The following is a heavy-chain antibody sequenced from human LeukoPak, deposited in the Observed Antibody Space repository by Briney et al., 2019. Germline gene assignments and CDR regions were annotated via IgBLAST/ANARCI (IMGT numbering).Heavy chain of an antibody. CDR3: ARETSDTAMASYYFDQ. J-gene: IGHJ4*02. CDR2: IYMRGRT. D-gene: IGHD5-18*01. V-gene: IGHV4-4*07. Sequence: SETLSLTCTVSGGSISTYYWSWIRQPAGKGLEWIGRIYMRGRTNYNPSLQSRVTVSVDTSKNQFSLKLRSVTDADTAVYYCARETSDTAMASYYFDQWGQGTLVTVPS. CDR1: GGSISTYY.